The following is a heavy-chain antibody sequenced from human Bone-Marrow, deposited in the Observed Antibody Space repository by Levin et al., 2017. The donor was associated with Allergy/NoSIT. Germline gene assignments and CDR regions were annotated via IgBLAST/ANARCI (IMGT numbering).Heavy chain of an antibody. V-gene: IGHV4-34*01. CDR3: ARGYGKVDY. CDR1: GGSFSGHY. J-gene: IGHJ4*02. Sequence: SETLSLTCAVCGGSFSGHYWTWIRQSPGKGLAWIGEINDRGSTNYNPSLKSRVTLSVDTSKNQFSLKLSSVTASDTAVYYCARGYGKVDYWGQGTLVTVSS. CDR2: INDRGST. D-gene: IGHD4-17*01.